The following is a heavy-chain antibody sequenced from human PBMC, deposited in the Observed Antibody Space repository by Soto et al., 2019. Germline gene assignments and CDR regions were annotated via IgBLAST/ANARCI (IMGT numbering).Heavy chain of an antibody. J-gene: IGHJ4*02. V-gene: IGHV3-30-3*01. D-gene: IGHD3-3*01. CDR3: ARSDFWSGYLVFGY. CDR2: ISYDGSNK. Sequence: GGSLRLSCAASGFTFSSYAMHWVRQAPGKGLEWVAVISYDGSNKYYADSVKGRFTISRDNSKNTLYLQMNSLRAEDTAVYYCARSDFWSGYLVFGYWGQGTLVTVSS. CDR1: GFTFSSYA.